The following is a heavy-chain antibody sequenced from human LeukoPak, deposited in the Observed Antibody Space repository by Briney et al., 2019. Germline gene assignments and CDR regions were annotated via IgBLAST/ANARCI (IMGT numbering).Heavy chain of an antibody. Sequence: PSETLSLTCAVYGGSFSGYYWSWIRQPPGKGLEWIEEINHSGSTNYNPSLKSRVTISVDTSKNQFSLKLSSVTAADTAVYYCASGIVGATDYWGQGTLVTVSS. CDR3: ASGIVGATDY. J-gene: IGHJ4*02. V-gene: IGHV4-34*01. D-gene: IGHD1-26*01. CDR2: INHSGST. CDR1: GGSFSGYY.